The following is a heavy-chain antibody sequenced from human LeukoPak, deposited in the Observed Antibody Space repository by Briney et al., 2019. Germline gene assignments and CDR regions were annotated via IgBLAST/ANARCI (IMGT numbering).Heavy chain of an antibody. J-gene: IGHJ4*02. Sequence: RPGGSLRLSCAASGFTFSSYAMSWVRQAPGKGLEWVSAISGSGTRTYYADSVKSRFTISRDNSKNTLYLQMNSLRAEDTAVYYCAKEETRAYGGDWGQGTLVTVSS. D-gene: IGHD4-23*01. CDR3: AKEETRAYGGD. CDR1: GFTFSSYA. CDR2: ISGSGTRT. V-gene: IGHV3-23*01.